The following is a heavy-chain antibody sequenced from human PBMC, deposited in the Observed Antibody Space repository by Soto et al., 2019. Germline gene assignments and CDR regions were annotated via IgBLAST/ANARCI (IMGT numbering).Heavy chain of an antibody. CDR3: ARDRSGGYCSGGSCYSDYFDY. CDR1: GGSISSGGYY. D-gene: IGHD2-15*01. Sequence: QVQLQESGPGLVKPSQTLSLTCTVSGGSISSGGYYWSWIRQHPGKGLEWIGYIYYSGSTYNTPSLKSRVTISVDTSKNQFSLKLSSVTAADTAVYYCARDRSGGYCSGGSCYSDYFDYWGQGTLVTVSS. J-gene: IGHJ4*02. V-gene: IGHV4-31*03. CDR2: IYYSGST.